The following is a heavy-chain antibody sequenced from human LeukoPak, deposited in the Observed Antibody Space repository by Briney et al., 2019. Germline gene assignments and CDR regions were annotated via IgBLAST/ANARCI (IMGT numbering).Heavy chain of an antibody. CDR3: AKCGVVPAAKYYYYYYGMDV. CDR1: GFTFSCYA. CDR2: IEGSGGST. J-gene: IGHJ6*02. V-gene: IGHV3-23*01. Sequence: GGSLRLFCAGSGFTFSCYAMSWDRQGSGEGLEWVLAIEGSGGSTYYAGSVKGRFTISRDNSKSTLYLQKNSLRAEDTAVYYCAKCGVVPAAKYYYYYYGMDVWGQGTTVTVSS. D-gene: IGHD2-2*01.